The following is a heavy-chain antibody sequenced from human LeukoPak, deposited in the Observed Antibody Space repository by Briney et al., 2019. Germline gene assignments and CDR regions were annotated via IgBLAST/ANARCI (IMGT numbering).Heavy chain of an antibody. CDR1: GFSFSTYG. CDR3: AKDGGSYFDY. J-gene: IGHJ4*02. CDR2: IRYDGSNK. V-gene: IGHV3-30*02. Sequence: GGSLRLSCAASGFSFSTYGMHWVRQAPGKGLEWVALIRYDGSNKYYADSVKGRLTISRDNSKNTLYLQVNSLRAEDAAVYYCAKDGGSYFDYLGQGTLVTVSS. D-gene: IGHD1-26*01.